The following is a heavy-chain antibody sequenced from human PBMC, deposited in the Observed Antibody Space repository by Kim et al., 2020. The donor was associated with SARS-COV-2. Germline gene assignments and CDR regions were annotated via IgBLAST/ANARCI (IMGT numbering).Heavy chain of an antibody. J-gene: IGHJ4*02. CDR2: ISSSSSYT. CDR3: ARDEDYGGNPDY. D-gene: IGHD4-17*01. Sequence: GGSLRLSCAASGFTFSDYYMSWIRQAPGKGLEWVSYISSSSSYTNYADSVKGRFTISRDNAKNSLYLQMNSLRAEDTAVYYCARDEDYGGNPDYWGQGTLVTVSS. CDR1: GFTFSDYY. V-gene: IGHV3-11*05.